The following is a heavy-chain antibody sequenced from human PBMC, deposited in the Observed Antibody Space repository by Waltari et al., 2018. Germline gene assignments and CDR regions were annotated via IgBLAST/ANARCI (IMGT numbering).Heavy chain of an antibody. Sequence: QVQLVQSGAEVKKPGASVKVSCKASGYTFTSYGISWVRQAPGQGLEWMGWISAYNGNTNDAQKLQGRVTMTTDTSTSTAYMELRRRRSDDKAVYYCARAGNDFWSGPAGSWYYYYMAVWGKGTTVTVSS. CDR1: GYTFTSYG. V-gene: IGHV1-18*01. D-gene: IGHD3-3*01. CDR3: ARAGNDFWSGPAGSWYYYYMAV. J-gene: IGHJ6*03. CDR2: ISAYNGNT.